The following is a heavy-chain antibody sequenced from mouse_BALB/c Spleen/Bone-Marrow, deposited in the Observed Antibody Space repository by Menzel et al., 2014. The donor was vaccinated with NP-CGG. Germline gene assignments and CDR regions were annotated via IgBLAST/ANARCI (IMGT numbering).Heavy chain of an antibody. CDR2: IWGDGTT. D-gene: IGHD2-10*02. V-gene: IGHV2-6-7*01. CDR3: AREKYGNYYAMGY. Sequence: VQLQESGPGLVAPSQSLSITCTVSGFSLTDYGINWVRQPPGKGLEWLGMIWGDGTTDYNSALRSRLSINKDNSRSQVFLKMKSLQTDDTARYYCAREKYGNYYAMGYWGQGTSVTVSS. J-gene: IGHJ4*01. CDR1: GFSLTDYG.